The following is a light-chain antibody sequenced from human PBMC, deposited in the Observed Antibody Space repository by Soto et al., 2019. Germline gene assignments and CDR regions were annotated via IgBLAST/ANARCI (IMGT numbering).Light chain of an antibody. CDR1: QSISSN. J-gene: IGKJ4*01. V-gene: IGKV3-15*01. Sequence: ETVMTQSPATLSVSPGERATLSCRASQSISSNLAWFQQKPGQAPRLLIYDASTMATGFPARFSGSGSGTEFTLTISSLQSEDFAVYYCQQNNNWPLTFGGGTKVEIK. CDR2: DAS. CDR3: QQNNNWPLT.